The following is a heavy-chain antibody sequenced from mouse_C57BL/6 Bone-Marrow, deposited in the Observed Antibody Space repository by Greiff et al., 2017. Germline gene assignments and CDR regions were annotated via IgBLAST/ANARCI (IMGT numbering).Heavy chain of an antibody. V-gene: IGHV1-55*01. CDR1: GYTFTSYW. CDR2: IYPGSGST. J-gene: IGHJ2*01. CDR3: ARRSYYFDY. Sequence: VQLVESGAELVKPGASVKMSCKASGYTFTSYWITWVKQRPGQGLEWIGDIYPGSGSTNYNEKFKSKATLTVDTSSSTAYMQLSSLTSEDSAVYYCARRSYYFDYWGQGTTLTVSS.